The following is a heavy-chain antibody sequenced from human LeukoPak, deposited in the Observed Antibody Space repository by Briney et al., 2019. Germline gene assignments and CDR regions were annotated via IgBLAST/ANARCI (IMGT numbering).Heavy chain of an antibody. CDR2: ISSSSSYI. CDR3: ARDLNGYSGSYFDY. V-gene: IGHV3-21*01. Sequence: PGGSLRLSCAASGFTFNSYSMNWVRQAPGKGLEWVSSISSSSSYIYYADSVKGRFTISRDNAKNSLYLQMNSLRAEDPAVYYCARDLNGYSGSYFDYWGQGTLVTVSS. CDR1: GFTFNSYS. J-gene: IGHJ4*02. D-gene: IGHD3-22*01.